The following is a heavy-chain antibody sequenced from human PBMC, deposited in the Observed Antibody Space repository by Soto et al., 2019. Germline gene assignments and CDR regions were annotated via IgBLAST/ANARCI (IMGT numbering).Heavy chain of an antibody. CDR3: TTWQLAAPFVFNGYYYGMDV. J-gene: IGHJ6*02. CDR2: IKSKTDGGTT. CDR1: GFTFSNAW. D-gene: IGHD6-6*01. V-gene: IGHV3-15*07. Sequence: GGSLRLSCAASGFTFSNAWMNWVRQAPGKGLEWVGRIKSKTDGGTTDYAAPVKGRFTISRDDSKNKLYLQMNSLKTEDTAVYYCTTWQLAAPFVFNGYYYGMDVWGQGTTVTVSS.